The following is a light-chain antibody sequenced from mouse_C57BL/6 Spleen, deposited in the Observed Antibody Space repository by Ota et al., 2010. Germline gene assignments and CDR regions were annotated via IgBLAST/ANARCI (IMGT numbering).Light chain of an antibody. Sequence: DIVMTQAAPLYLSLLESQYPSPAGLVRVSCIVMATLTCMVLQRPGQSPQLLIYRMSNLASGVPDRFSGSGSGTAFTLRISRVEAEDVGVYYCMQHLEYPFTFGAGTKLELK. CDR3: MQHLEYPFT. CDR1: RVSCIVMATLT. J-gene: IGKJ5*01. V-gene: IGKV2-137*01. CDR2: RMS.